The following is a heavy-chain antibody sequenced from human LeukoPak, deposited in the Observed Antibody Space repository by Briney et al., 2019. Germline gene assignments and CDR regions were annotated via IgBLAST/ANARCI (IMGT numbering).Heavy chain of an antibody. D-gene: IGHD3-10*01. Sequence: PSQTLSLTCAVSGGSISSGGYSWSWIRQLPGKGLEWIGYIYHSGSTYYNPSLKSRVTISVDRSKNQFSQKLSSVTAADTAVYYCAREGTWFDPWGQGTLVTVSS. CDR1: GGSISSGGYS. CDR3: AREGTWFDP. J-gene: IGHJ5*02. CDR2: IYHSGST. V-gene: IGHV4-30-2*01.